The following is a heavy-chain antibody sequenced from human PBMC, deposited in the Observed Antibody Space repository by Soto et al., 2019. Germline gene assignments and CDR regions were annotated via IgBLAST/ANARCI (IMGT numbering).Heavy chain of an antibody. CDR2: IIPIVGTA. Sequence: SVKVSCKASGGTFSSYAISWVRQAPGQGLEWMGGIIPIVGTANYAQKFQGRVTITADESTSTAYMELSSLRSEDTAVYYCATGHELGYYYYRMDVWGQGTTVTVSS. CDR3: ATGHELGYYYYRMDV. CDR1: GGTFSSYA. V-gene: IGHV1-69*13. D-gene: IGHD3-16*01. J-gene: IGHJ6*02.